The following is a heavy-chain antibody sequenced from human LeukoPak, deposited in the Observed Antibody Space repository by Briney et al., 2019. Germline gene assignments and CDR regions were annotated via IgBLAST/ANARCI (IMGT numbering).Heavy chain of an antibody. Sequence: ASVKVSCKASGYTLTTYGISWVRQAPGQGLEWMGWISAYNGNTNYAQKLQGRVTMTTDTSTSTAYMDLRSLRSDDTAVYYCARNDREADYYYMDVWGKGTTVTISS. J-gene: IGHJ6*03. CDR1: GYTLTTYG. D-gene: IGHD1-1*01. CDR2: ISAYNGNT. CDR3: ARNDREADYYYMDV. V-gene: IGHV1-18*01.